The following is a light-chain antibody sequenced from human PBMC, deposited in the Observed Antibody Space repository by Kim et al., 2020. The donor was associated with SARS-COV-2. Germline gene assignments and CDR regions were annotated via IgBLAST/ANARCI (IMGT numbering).Light chain of an antibody. CDR3: QAWDSSTAV. V-gene: IGLV3-1*01. CDR1: KLGDKY. J-gene: IGLJ2*01. CDR2: QDS. Sequence: SVPPGQAASITCSGDKLGDKYACWYQQKPGQSPVLVIYQDSKWPSGIPERFSGSNSGNTATLTISGTQAMDEADYYCQAWDSSTAVFGGGTQLTVL.